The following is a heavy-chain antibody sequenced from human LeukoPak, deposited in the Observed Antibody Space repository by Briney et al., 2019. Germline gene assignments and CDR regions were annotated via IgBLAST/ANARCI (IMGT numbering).Heavy chain of an antibody. D-gene: IGHD3-10*01. CDR3: ARDFSGSHYFWGAFDI. CDR1: GFIFRRFW. V-gene: IGHV3-7*03. CDR2: IKQDGCEK. Sequence: GGSQRLSCAASGFIFRRFWMSWAREAPAKGLECVTNIKQDGCEKYCVESVKGRFTIYGDNAKHSLYLQMNTLSAEDRGLYHCARDFSGSHYFWGAFDIWGQGTVVTVSS. J-gene: IGHJ3*02.